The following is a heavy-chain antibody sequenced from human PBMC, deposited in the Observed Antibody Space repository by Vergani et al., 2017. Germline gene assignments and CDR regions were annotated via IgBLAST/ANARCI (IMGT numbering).Heavy chain of an antibody. D-gene: IGHD1-1*01. J-gene: IGHJ4*02. V-gene: IGHV4-59*01. CDR3: ARGTGCHFDY. Sequence: QVQLQESGPGLVKPSETLSLTCTVSGGSISSYYWSWIRPPPGEGLGWIWYIYYSGSTNSNPSLKIRVTISVDTSKNQFSLKLSSVTAADTAVYYCARGTGCHFDYWGQGTLVTVSS. CDR2: IYYSGST. CDR1: GGSISSYY.